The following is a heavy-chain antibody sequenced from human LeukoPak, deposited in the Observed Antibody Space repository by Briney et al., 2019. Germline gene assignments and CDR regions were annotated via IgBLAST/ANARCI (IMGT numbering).Heavy chain of an antibody. Sequence: SETLSLTCTVSGGSISSSSYYWGWIRQPPGKGLEWIGSIYYSGSTYYNPSLKSRVTISVDTSKNQFSLKLSSVTAADTAVYYCARAKYSSSLFGNYYYMDVWGKGTTVTVSS. CDR2: IYYSGST. D-gene: IGHD6-13*01. CDR1: GGSISSSSYY. J-gene: IGHJ6*03. CDR3: ARAKYSSSLFGNYYYMDV. V-gene: IGHV4-39*07.